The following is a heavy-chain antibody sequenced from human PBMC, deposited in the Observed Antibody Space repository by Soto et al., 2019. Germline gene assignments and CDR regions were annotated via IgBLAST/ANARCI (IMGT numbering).Heavy chain of an antibody. CDR3: ARDGLKVGATTLDY. CDR2: ISYDGSNK. CDR1: GFTFSSYA. Sequence: GSLRLSCAASGFTFSSYAMHWVRQAPGKGLEWVAVISYDGSNKYYADSVKGRFTISRDNSKNTLYLQMNSLRAEDTAVYYCARDGLKVGATTLDYWGQGTLVTVSS. D-gene: IGHD1-26*01. V-gene: IGHV3-30-3*01. J-gene: IGHJ4*02.